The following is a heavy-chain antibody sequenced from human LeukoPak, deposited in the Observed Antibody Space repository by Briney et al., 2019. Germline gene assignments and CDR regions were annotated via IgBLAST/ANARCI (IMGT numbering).Heavy chain of an antibody. J-gene: IGHJ4*02. CDR3: SSLGYCISTSCADFDY. Sequence: ASVKVSCKASGYTFTSYSINWVRQAPGQGLEWMGWIRVYNGNTNYAQKLQGRVTMTTDTSTSTAYMELRSLRSDDTAVYYCSSLGYCISTSCADFDYWGQGTLVTVSS. CDR1: GYTFTSYS. CDR2: IRVYNGNT. D-gene: IGHD2-2*01. V-gene: IGHV1-18*01.